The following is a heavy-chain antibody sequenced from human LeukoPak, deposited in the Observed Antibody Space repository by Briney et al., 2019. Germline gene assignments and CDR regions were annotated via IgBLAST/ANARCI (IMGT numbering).Heavy chain of an antibody. CDR3: ARDGGSTIFGVVIINPYYYYGMDV. D-gene: IGHD3-3*01. CDR1: GSTFSSYS. J-gene: IGHJ6*02. Sequence: GGSLRLSCAASGSTFSSYSMNWVRQAPGKGLEWVSSISSSSSYIYYADSVKGRFTISRDNAKNSLYLQMNSLRAEDTAVYYCARDGGSTIFGVVIINPYYYYGMDVWGQGTTVTVSS. V-gene: IGHV3-21*01. CDR2: ISSSSSYI.